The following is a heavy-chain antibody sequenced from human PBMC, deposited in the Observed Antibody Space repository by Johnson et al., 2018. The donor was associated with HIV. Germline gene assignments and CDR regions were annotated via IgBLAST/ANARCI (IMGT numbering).Heavy chain of an antibody. J-gene: IGHJ3*02. CDR3: ARAPGYSRAFDI. Sequence: QVQLVESGGGLVQPGGSLRLSCAASGFTVSSNYMSWVRQAPGKGLEWIAYISSGGSGMNYADSMTGRFTISRDNAKNSLYLQMNSLRAEATAVYYCARAPGYSRAFDIWGQGTMVTVSS. D-gene: IGHD5-18*01. V-gene: IGHV3-11*04. CDR2: ISSGGSGM. CDR1: GFTVSSNY.